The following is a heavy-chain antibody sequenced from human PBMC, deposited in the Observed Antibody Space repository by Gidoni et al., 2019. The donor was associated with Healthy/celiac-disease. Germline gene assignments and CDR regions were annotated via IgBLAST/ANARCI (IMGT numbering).Heavy chain of an antibody. J-gene: IGHJ6*03. D-gene: IGHD3-16*02. CDR1: GYSFPSYW. Sequence: EVQLVQSGAEVQKPGESLKISCKGSGYSFPSYWIGGVRQRPGKGLEWLGIIYPGDAATRYSPSFQGQVTIAADKSISTAYLQWSSLKASDTAMYYCARYRIYYYMDVWGKGTTVTVSS. CDR3: ARYRIYYYMDV. CDR2: IYPGDAAT. V-gene: IGHV5-51*01.